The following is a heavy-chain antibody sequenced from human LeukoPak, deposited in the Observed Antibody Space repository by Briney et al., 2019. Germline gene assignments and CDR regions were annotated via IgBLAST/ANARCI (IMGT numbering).Heavy chain of an antibody. CDR3: AKDPRDHSYGWSWRYFDY. Sequence: PGGSLRLSCAASGFTFSSYAMHWVRQAPGKGLEYVSAISSNGGSTYYANSVKGRFTISRDNSKNMLFLQMKSLRAEDTAVYYCAKDPRDHSYGWSWRYFDYWGQGTLVTVSS. J-gene: IGHJ4*02. V-gene: IGHV3-64*01. CDR2: ISSNGGST. CDR1: GFTFSSYA. D-gene: IGHD5-18*01.